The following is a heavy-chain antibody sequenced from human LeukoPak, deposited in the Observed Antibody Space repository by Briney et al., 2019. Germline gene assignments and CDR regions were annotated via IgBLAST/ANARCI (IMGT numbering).Heavy chain of an antibody. D-gene: IGHD6-13*01. Sequence: GGSLRLSCAASGFTFSDYWIHWVRQAPGKGLVWVSRINTDGSITNYADSVKGRFSISRDNAKNTLYLQMSSLRAEDTAVYYCAGGTSSWLPFDYWGQGTLVTVSS. V-gene: IGHV3-74*01. J-gene: IGHJ4*02. CDR3: AGGTSSWLPFDY. CDR2: INTDGSIT. CDR1: GFTFSDYW.